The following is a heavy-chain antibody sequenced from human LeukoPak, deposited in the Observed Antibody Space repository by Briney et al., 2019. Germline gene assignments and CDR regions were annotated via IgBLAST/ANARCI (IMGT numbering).Heavy chain of an antibody. V-gene: IGHV3-33*01. D-gene: IGHD3-22*01. Sequence: GGSLRLSCAASGFTFSSYGMHWVRQAPGKGLEWVAVICNDGSNKYYADSVKGRFTISRDNSKNTLYLQMNSLRAEDTAVYYCARAGQAYYYDSSGSSTLPTRYYYYYGMDVWGQGTTVTVSS. CDR2: ICNDGSNK. CDR3: ARAGQAYYYDSSGSSTLPTRYYYYYGMDV. CDR1: GFTFSSYG. J-gene: IGHJ6*02.